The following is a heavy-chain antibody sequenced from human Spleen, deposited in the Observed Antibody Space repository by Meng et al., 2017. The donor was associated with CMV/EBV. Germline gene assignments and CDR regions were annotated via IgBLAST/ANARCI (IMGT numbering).Heavy chain of an antibody. J-gene: IGHJ4*02. CDR2: ISSSSAYI. Sequence: GGSLRLSCAVSGFTFSNYALNWVRQAPGKGLEWVSTISSSSAYIYYADSVRGRFTISRDNAKNSLYLQMNSLRAEDTAVYYCARNGQKTGTPSNYWGQGTLVTVSS. D-gene: IGHD1-1*01. CDR3: ARNGQKTGTPSNY. V-gene: IGHV3-21*01. CDR1: GFTFSNYA.